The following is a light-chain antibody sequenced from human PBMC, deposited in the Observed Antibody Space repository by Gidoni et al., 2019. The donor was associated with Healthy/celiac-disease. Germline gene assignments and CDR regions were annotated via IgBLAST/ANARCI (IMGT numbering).Light chain of an antibody. V-gene: IGKV3-20*01. J-gene: IGKJ3*01. CDR2: GAS. CDR3: QQYGSSPFT. CDR1: QSVSSSY. Sequence: IVLTPSPGTLSLSPGERATLSCRASQSVSSSYLAWYPQKPCQAPRLLIDGASSRAPGIPDRFSGSGSGTDFTLTISRLEPEDVAVYYCQQYGSSPFTFGPGTKVDIK.